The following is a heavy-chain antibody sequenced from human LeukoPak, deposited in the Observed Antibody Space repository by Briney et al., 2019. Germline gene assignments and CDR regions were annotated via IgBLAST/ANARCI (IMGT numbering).Heavy chain of an antibody. Sequence: GGSLRLSCAASGFTFSSYAMSWVRQAPGKGLEWVSAISGSGGSTYYADSVKGRFTISRDNSKNTLYLQMNSLRAEDTAVYYCAKEELSYYDFWSGYSPGIFDYWGQGTLATVSS. D-gene: IGHD3-3*01. CDR3: AKEELSYYDFWSGYSPGIFDY. V-gene: IGHV3-23*01. J-gene: IGHJ4*02. CDR1: GFTFSSYA. CDR2: ISGSGGST.